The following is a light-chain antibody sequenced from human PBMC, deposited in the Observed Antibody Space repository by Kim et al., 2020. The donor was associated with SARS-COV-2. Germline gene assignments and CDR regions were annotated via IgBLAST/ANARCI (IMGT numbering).Light chain of an antibody. Sequence: DIQMTQSPSSLSASIGDRVTITCQASQDINNFLNWYQQKPGKAPKLLIYDASKLAAGVPSRFSGSGSGTEFTFTISSLQPDDFAMYFCQQYDHLPITFGQGTRLEIK. CDR1: QDINNF. CDR3: QQYDHLPIT. J-gene: IGKJ5*01. CDR2: DAS. V-gene: IGKV1-33*01.